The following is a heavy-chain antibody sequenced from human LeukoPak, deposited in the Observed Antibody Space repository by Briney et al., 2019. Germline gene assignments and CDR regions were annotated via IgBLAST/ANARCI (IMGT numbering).Heavy chain of an antibody. D-gene: IGHD2-8*01. J-gene: IGHJ6*02. CDR3: ARGTLRGANGAYGMDV. CDR2: ISSSSSTI. CDR1: GFTFSSYS. Sequence: PGGSLRLSCAASGFTFSSYSMNWVRQAPGKGLEWVSYISSSSSTIYYADSVKGRFTISRDNAKNSLYLQMNSLRAEDTAVYYCARGTLRGANGAYGMDVWGQGTTVTVSS. V-gene: IGHV3-48*01.